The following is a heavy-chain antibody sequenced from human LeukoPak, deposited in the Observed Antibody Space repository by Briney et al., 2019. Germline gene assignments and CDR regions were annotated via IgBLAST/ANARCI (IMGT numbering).Heavy chain of an antibody. D-gene: IGHD3-22*01. V-gene: IGHV4-39*07. CDR3: ARDYYDSSGYYETFDY. Sequence: SETLSLTCTVSGGSISSSSYYWGWIRQPPGKGLEWIGSIYYSGSTYYNPSLKSRVTISVDRSKNQFSLKLSSVTAADTAVYYCARDYYDSSGYYETFDYWGQGTLVTVSS. J-gene: IGHJ4*02. CDR1: GGSISSSSYY. CDR2: IYYSGST.